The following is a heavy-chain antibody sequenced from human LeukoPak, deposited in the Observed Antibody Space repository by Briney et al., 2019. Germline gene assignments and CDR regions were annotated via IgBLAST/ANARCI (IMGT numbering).Heavy chain of an antibody. CDR2: FSGSGDNT. CDR1: QFIFSDYY. D-gene: IGHD2-8*01. V-gene: IGHV3-11*01. J-gene: IGHJ4*02. Sequence: GGSLRLSCATSQFIFSDYYMNWHRQAPGKGPEWLSFFSGSGDNTYYADSVKGRFTISRDNTKNLLFLQMTSLTAEDTAVYYCARGVSSDFWGQGTLVTVSS. CDR3: ARGVSSDF.